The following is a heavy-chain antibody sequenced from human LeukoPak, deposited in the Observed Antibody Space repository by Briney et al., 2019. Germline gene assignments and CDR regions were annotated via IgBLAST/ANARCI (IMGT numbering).Heavy chain of an antibody. Sequence: GGSLRLSCAASGFTFSSYAMSRVRQAPGQGLELVSAISGSGGSTYYADSLKGRFTISRDNSKNTLYLQMNILRAEDTAVYYCAKSGILGTYYFDYWGQGTRVTVSS. D-gene: IGHD2-15*01. V-gene: IGHV3-23*01. J-gene: IGHJ4*02. CDR1: GFTFSSYA. CDR2: ISGSGGST. CDR3: AKSGILGTYYFDY.